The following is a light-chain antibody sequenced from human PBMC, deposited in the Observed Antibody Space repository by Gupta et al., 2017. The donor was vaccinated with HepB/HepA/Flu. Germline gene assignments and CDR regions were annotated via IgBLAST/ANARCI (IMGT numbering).Light chain of an antibody. J-gene: IGKJ5*01. CDR3: QQRSNWPRIT. Sequence: EIVLTQSPATLSLYLGERATLSCRASPSLNNYLAWYQQKPGQAPRLRIYDTSNRATGIPARFSGSGSGTDFTLTIRSLEPEDFAVYYCQQRSNWPRITFGQGTRLDIK. V-gene: IGKV3-11*01. CDR2: DTS. CDR1: PSLNNY.